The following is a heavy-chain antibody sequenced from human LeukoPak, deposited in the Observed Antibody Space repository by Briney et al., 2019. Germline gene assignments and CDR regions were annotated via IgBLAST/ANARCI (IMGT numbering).Heavy chain of an antibody. CDR1: GFTFSSYG. Sequence: GGSLRLSCAASGFTFSSYGMHWVRQAPGKGLEWVAVISCDGSNKYYADSVKGRFTISRDNSKNTLYLQMNSLRAEDTAVYYCAKRRTGGYCSSTSCGDYWGQGTLVTVSS. J-gene: IGHJ4*02. CDR2: ISCDGSNK. V-gene: IGHV3-30*18. D-gene: IGHD2-2*01. CDR3: AKRRTGGYCSSTSCGDY.